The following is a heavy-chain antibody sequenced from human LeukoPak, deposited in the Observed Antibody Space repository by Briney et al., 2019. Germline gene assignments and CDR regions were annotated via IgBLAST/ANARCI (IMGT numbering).Heavy chain of an antibody. Sequence: SETLSLTCTVSGGSISTHFCSWIRQPPPKGLERIGRIYSSWSTNNNPSLENQITMSVYTAKNQFSLNLNSATVTATATPDCARDRDYYDSRGWHYTFDIWGEGRMVTVCS. CDR3: ARDRDYYDSRGWHYTFDI. CDR1: GGSISTHF. D-gene: IGHD3-22*01. J-gene: IGHJ3*02. V-gene: IGHV4-4*07. CDR2: IYSSWST.